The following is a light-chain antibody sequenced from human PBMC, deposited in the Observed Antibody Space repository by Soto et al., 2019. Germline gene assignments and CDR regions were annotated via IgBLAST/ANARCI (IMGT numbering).Light chain of an antibody. CDR3: QQYNSYSPRT. Sequence: DIQMTHSPSTLSASVGDRVTITCRASQSISGWLAWYQQKPGKAPKLLIYDASSLESGAPSRFSGSGSGTEFTLTISSLQPDDFATYYCQQYNSYSPRTFGQGTKVDIK. CDR2: DAS. CDR1: QSISGW. J-gene: IGKJ1*01. V-gene: IGKV1-5*01.